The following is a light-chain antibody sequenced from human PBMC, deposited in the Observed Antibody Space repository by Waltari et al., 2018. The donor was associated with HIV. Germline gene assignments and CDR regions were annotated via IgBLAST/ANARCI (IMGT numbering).Light chain of an antibody. J-gene: IGLJ3*02. Sequence: NFMLTQPPSVSESPGKTVTISCTRSSGSIASNYVQWYRQRPGSAPTTVIYEDNQRPSGVPDRFSGSIDSSSNSASLTISGLTTEDEADFYCQSYDSSKGDWVFGGGTKLTVL. CDR1: SGSIASNY. CDR2: EDN. CDR3: QSYDSSKGDWV. V-gene: IGLV6-57*03.